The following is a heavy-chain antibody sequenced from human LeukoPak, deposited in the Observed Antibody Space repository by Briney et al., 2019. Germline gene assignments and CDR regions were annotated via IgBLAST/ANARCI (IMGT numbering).Heavy chain of an antibody. CDR1: GYTFTSYD. D-gene: IGHD3-10*01. J-gene: IGHJ4*02. Sequence: GASVKVSCKASGYTFTSYDINWVRQATGQGLEWMGWMNPNSGNTGYAQKFQGRVTMTRNTSISTAYMELSSLRSEDTAVYYCARLHFTMVRGIQAPPDDFDYWGQGTLVTVSS. CDR2: MNPNSGNT. V-gene: IGHV1-8*01. CDR3: ARLHFTMVRGIQAPPDDFDY.